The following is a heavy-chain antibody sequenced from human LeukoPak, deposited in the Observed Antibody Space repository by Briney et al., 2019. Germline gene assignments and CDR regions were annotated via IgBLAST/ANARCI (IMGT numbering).Heavy chain of an antibody. CDR1: GFTFNTFN. V-gene: IGHV3-21*04. J-gene: IGHJ4*02. CDR3: AKHHEVYGDSVSDY. CDR2: ITSGGDYI. D-gene: IGHD4-17*01. Sequence: GGSLRPSCAASGFTFNTFNMNWVRQAPGKGLEWVSSITSGGDYIYYADSVKGRFTTSRDNAKNSLSLQLNSLRVEDTAVYYCAKHHEVYGDSVSDYWGQGTLVTVSS.